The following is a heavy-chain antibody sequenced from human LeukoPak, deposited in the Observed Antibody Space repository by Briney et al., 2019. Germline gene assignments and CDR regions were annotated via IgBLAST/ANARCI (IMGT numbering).Heavy chain of an antibody. CDR1: GGSISSGGYY. D-gene: IGHD2-2*01. V-gene: IGHV4-30-2*01. CDR2: IYHSGST. Sequence: SQTLSLTCTVSGGSISSGGYYWSWIRQPPGKGLEWIGYIYHSGSTYYNPSLKSRVTISVDRSKNQFSLKLSSVTAADTAVYYCARDHCSSTSCYSRAFDIWGQGTMVTVSS. CDR3: ARDHCSSTSCYSRAFDI. J-gene: IGHJ3*02.